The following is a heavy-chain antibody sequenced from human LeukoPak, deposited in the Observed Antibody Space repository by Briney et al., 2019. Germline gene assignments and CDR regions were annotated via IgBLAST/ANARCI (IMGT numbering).Heavy chain of an antibody. D-gene: IGHD6-13*01. CDR1: GYTFTSYY. CDR3: ARGGRVIAAAGLLDY. CDR2: INPSGGST. Sequence: ASVKVSCKASGYTFTSYYMHWVRQAPGQGLEWMGIINPSGGSTSYAQKFQGRVTMTRDMSTSTVYMELSSLRSEDTAVYYCARGGRVIAAAGLLDYWGQGTLVTVSS. J-gene: IGHJ4*02. V-gene: IGHV1-46*01.